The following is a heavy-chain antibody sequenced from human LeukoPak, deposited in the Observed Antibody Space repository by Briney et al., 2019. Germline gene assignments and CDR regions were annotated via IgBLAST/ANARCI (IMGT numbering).Heavy chain of an antibody. V-gene: IGHV4-39*07. J-gene: IGHJ4*02. CDR1: GGSISSSPYC. CDR3: ARERHGHPFDS. Sequence: SETLSLTCTVSGGSISSSPYCWGWLRQPPGKGLEWIGTICYGGSTYYNPSLKSRLTISRDTSKNQFSLNLSSVTAADTAVYYCARERHGHPFDSWGQGTLVTVSS. CDR2: ICYGGST.